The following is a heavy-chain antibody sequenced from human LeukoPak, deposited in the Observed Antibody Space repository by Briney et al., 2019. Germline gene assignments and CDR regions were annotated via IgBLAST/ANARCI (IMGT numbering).Heavy chain of an antibody. V-gene: IGHV3-30*03. D-gene: IGHD5-12*01. CDR3: AAPGYTGGWPASWPPGYFQD. CDR2: ISYDAKNK. Sequence: GRSLRLSCAASGFTFTNYGMHWVRQAPGKGLEWVAVISYDAKNKYYVDSVKGRFTIPRDNSKNTLYLQMNSLRVEDTAVYYCAAPGYTGGWPASWPPGYFQDWGQGTLVTVSS. CDR1: GFTFTNYG. J-gene: IGHJ1*01.